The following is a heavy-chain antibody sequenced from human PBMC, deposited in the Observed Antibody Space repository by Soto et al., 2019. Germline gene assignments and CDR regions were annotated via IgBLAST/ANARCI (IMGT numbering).Heavy chain of an antibody. J-gene: IGHJ4*02. V-gene: IGHV1-2*02. Sequence: SVKVSFKASGYSFTKYHMHWVRQAPGQGLEWMGWINPGSGVTNQAQKFQGRVTMTRDTSITTTYMELNSLTSDDTAVYYCARVAGHKNARFDTWGQGALVTVSS. CDR3: ARVAGHKNARFDT. CDR1: GYSFTKYH. CDR2: INPGSGVT. D-gene: IGHD1-1*01.